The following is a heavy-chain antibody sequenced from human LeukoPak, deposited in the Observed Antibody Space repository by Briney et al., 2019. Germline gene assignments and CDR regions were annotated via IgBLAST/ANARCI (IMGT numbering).Heavy chain of an antibody. Sequence: GGSLRLSCAASGFTFDDYGMSWVRQAPEKGLEWVSGINWNGGSTGYADSVKGRFTTSRDNAKNSLYLQMNSLRAEDTALYYCARSRDYYGSGSFDYWGQGTLVTVSS. CDR1: GFTFDDYG. V-gene: IGHV3-20*04. CDR2: INWNGGST. J-gene: IGHJ4*02. D-gene: IGHD3-10*01. CDR3: ARSRDYYGSGSFDY.